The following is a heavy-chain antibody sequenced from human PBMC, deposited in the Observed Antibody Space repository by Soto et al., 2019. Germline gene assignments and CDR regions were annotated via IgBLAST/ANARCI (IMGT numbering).Heavy chain of an antibody. CDR3: ARPLSYYDFWSGYYSSYYGMDV. V-gene: IGHV4-34*01. CDR2: INHSGST. J-gene: IGHJ6*02. Sequence: PXETLSLATPLYGPSVRAYQWSWIRQPPGKGLDWIGEINHSGSTNYNPSLKSRVTISVDTSKNQFSLKLSSVAAADAAVYYCARPLSYYDFWSGYYSSYYGMDVRGRGPTVTVSS. CDR1: GPSVRAYQ. D-gene: IGHD3-3*01.